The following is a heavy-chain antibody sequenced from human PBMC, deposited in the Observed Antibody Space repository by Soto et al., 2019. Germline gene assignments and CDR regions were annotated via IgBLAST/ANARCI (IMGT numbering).Heavy chain of an antibody. Sequence: SETLSLTCTVSGGSISSYYWNWIRQPAGKGLEWIGRIYTSGSTNYNPSLKSRVTMLVDTSKNQFSLKLSSVTAADTAVYYCARVTPTGDVLLWFGESLGWFDPWGQGTLVTVSS. CDR3: ARVTPTGDVLLWFGESLGWFDP. J-gene: IGHJ5*02. CDR2: IYTSGST. CDR1: GGSISSYY. D-gene: IGHD3-10*01. V-gene: IGHV4-4*07.